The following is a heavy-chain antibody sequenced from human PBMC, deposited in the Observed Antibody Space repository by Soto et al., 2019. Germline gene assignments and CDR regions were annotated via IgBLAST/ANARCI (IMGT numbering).Heavy chain of an antibody. V-gene: IGHV1-69*13. Sequence: SVKVSCKASGGTFSSYAISWVRQAPGQGLEWMGGIIPIFGTANYAQKFQGRVTITADESTSTAYMELSSLRSEDTALYFCATQGFGNLHGLVDVWGQGTTVTVSS. D-gene: IGHD3-10*01. CDR3: ATQGFGNLHGLVDV. CDR2: IIPIFGTA. J-gene: IGHJ6*02. CDR1: GGTFSSYA.